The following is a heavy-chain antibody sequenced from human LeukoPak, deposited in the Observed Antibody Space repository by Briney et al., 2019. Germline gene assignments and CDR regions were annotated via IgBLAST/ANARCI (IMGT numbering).Heavy chain of an antibody. V-gene: IGHV1-2*02. J-gene: IGHJ4*02. CDR1: GYTFTGYY. Sequence: ASVKVSCKASGYTFTGYYMHWVRQAPGQGLEWMGWINPNSGGTNYAQKFQGKATMTRDTSISTAYMELSRLRSDDTAVYYCASLKAKYSSGKPFDYWGQGTLVTVSS. D-gene: IGHD6-19*01. CDR2: INPNSGGT. CDR3: ASLKAKYSSGKPFDY.